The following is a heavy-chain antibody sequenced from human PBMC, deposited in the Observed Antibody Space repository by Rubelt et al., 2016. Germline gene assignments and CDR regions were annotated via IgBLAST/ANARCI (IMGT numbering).Heavy chain of an antibody. Sequence: QVQLQQWGAGLLKPSETLSLTCAVYGGSFSGYYWSWIRQPPGKGLEWIGEINHSGSTNYNPSSLSRFPISVDTSKNQFSLKLSSLTAADTAVYYCARGRRYRMGSSGWYPWGQGTLVTVSS. D-gene: IGHD6-19*01. CDR3: ARGRRYRMGSSGWYP. CDR1: GGSFSGYY. V-gene: IGHV4-34*01. J-gene: IGHJ5*02. CDR2: INHSGST.